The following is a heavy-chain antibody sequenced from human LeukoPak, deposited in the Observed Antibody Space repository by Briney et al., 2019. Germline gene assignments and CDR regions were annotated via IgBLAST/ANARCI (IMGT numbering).Heavy chain of an antibody. J-gene: IGHJ4*02. CDR1: GGSFSGYY. CDR3: ARLFGEDYFDY. D-gene: IGHD3-10*01. Sequence: SETLSLTCAVYGGSFSGYYWSWIRQPPGKGLEWIGEINHSGSAYYNPSLKSRVTISVDTSKNQFSLKLSSVTAADTAVYYCARLFGEDYFDYWGQGTLVTVSS. CDR2: INHSGSA. V-gene: IGHV4-34*01.